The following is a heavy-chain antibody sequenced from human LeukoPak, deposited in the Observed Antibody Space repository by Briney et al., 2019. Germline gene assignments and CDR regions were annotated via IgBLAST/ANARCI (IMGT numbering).Heavy chain of an antibody. CDR1: GGSISSGSYY. CDR2: SYSSGTT. Sequence: PSETLSLTCTVSGGSISSGSYYWSWLRQPAGQGLEWIVRSYSSGTTNYNPFLKRRVTISVDTSKNQFSLKLSSVTEAGTALYYCARVVSGTNHLFDYWGEGTLVTVS. D-gene: IGHD1-26*01. V-gene: IGHV4-61*02. CDR3: ARVVSGTNHLFDY. J-gene: IGHJ4*02.